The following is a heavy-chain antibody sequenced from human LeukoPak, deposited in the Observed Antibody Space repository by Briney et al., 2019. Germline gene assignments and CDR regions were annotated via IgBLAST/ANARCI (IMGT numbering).Heavy chain of an antibody. CDR3: ARDGSSGVGVLQYFGWLLFWFDY. J-gene: IGHJ4*02. CDR1: GFTFSSYW. V-gene: IGHV3-7*01. Sequence: GGSLRLSCAASGFTFSSYWMSWVRQAPGKGLEWVSNIKQDGSRKCYVDSVKGRFTISRDNAKNSLYLQMNSLRAEDMAVYYCARDGSSGVGVLQYFGWLLFWFDYWGQGTLVTVSS. D-gene: IGHD3-9*01. CDR2: IKQDGSRK.